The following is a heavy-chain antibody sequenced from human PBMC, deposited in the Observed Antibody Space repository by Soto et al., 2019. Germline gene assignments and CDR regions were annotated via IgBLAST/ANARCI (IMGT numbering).Heavy chain of an antibody. Sequence: ASVKVSCEASGYSFTSYGISWVRQAPGQGLEWMGWISAYNGNTNYAQKLQGRVTMTTDTSTSTAYMELRSLRSDDTAVYYCARVVVVAATRWFDPWGQGTLVTVSS. CDR3: ARVVVVAATRWFDP. J-gene: IGHJ5*02. D-gene: IGHD2-15*01. CDR2: ISAYNGNT. V-gene: IGHV1-18*01. CDR1: GYSFTSYG.